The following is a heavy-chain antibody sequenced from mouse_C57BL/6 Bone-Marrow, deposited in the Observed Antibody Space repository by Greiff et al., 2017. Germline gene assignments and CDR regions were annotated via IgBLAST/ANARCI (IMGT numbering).Heavy chain of an antibody. CDR1: GFTFSSYG. Sequence: EVHLVESGGDLVKPGGSLKLSCAASGFTFSSYGMSWVRQTPDKRLEWVATISSGGSYTYYPDSVKGRFTISRDNAKNTLYLQMSSLKSEDTAMYYCARHGGFDYWGQGTTLTVSS. V-gene: IGHV5-6*01. CDR2: ISSGGSYT. J-gene: IGHJ2*01. CDR3: ARHGGFDY.